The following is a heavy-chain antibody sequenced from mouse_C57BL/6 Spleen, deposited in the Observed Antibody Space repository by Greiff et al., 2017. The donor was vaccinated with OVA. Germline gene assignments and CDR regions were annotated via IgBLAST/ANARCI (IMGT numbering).Heavy chain of an antibody. CDR1: GFTFSDYY. CDR3: ARTSSSYAMDY. D-gene: IGHD1-1*01. Sequence: EVKLVESEGGLVQPGSSMKLSCTASGFTFSDYYMAWVRQVPEKGLEWVANINYDGSSTYYLDSLKSRFIISRDNAKNILYLQMSSLKSEDTATYYCARTSSSYAMDYWGQGTSVTVSS. CDR2: INYDGSST. V-gene: IGHV5-16*01. J-gene: IGHJ4*01.